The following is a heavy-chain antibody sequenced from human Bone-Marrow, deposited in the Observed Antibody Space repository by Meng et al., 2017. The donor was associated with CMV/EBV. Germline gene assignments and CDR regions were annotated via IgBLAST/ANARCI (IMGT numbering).Heavy chain of an antibody. CDR3: AREVPYCSSTSCYPNYLDY. CDR1: GFTFSDYY. V-gene: IGHV3-11*04. CDR2: ISSSGSTI. J-gene: IGHJ4*02. D-gene: IGHD2-2*01. Sequence: GESLKISCAASGFTFSDYYMSWIRQAPGKGLEWVSYISSSGSTIYYADSMKGRFTISRDNAKNSLYLQMNSLRAEDTAVYYCAREVPYCSSTSCYPNYLDYWGQGTLVTVSS.